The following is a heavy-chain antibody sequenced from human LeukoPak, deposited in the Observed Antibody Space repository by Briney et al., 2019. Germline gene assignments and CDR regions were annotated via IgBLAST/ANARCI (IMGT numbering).Heavy chain of an antibody. Sequence: SETLSLTCTVSGGPISSYYWSWIRQPPGKGLEWVGYIYYSGSTNYNPSLKSRVTISVDTSKNQFSLKLSSVTAADTAVYYCARLYEGYDYVWGTHPGFDPWGQGTLVTVSX. D-gene: IGHD3-16*01. CDR3: ARLYEGYDYVWGTHPGFDP. J-gene: IGHJ5*02. CDR2: IYYSGST. CDR1: GGPISSYY. V-gene: IGHV4-59*08.